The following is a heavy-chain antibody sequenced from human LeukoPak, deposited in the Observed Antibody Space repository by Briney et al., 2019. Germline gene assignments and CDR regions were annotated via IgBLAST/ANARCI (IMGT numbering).Heavy chain of an antibody. CDR1: GFTFSTYT. V-gene: IGHV3-23*01. CDR2: ISDNCGRT. CDR3: AKDFGRNLGGPGY. J-gene: IGHJ4*02. D-gene: IGHD1-14*01. Sequence: GGSLRLSCAASGFTFSTYTMAGVRQAPGGGLEWVSGISDNCGRTYYADSVKGRFAISRDDSKSTLYLQMNSLRGEDTAVYYCAKDFGRNLGGPGYWGRGTLVIVSS.